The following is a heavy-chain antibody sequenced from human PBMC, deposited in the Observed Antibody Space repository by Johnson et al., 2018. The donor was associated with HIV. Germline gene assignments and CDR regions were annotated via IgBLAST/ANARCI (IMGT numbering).Heavy chain of an antibody. V-gene: IGHV3-9*01. Sequence: VQLVESGGGLVQPGRSLRLSCAASGFTFDDYAMHWVRQAPGKGLEWVSGISWNRGSIGYADSVKGRFTISRDNAKNSLYLQMNSLRAEDTALYYCARAGGTGTAYDAFDIWGQGTMVTVSS. CDR3: ARAGGTGTAYDAFDI. D-gene: IGHD1-7*01. J-gene: IGHJ3*02. CDR1: GFTFDDYA. CDR2: ISWNRGSI.